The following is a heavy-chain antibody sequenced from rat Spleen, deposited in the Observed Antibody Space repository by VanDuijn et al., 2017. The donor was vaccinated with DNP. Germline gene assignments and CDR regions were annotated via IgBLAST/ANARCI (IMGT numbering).Heavy chain of an antibody. CDR1: DSSVTSRYR. V-gene: IGHV3-3*01. Sequence: EVQLQESGPGLVKPSQSFSLTCSVTDSSVTSRYRWNWIRKVPGNKLEWMGYINSAGTTNYNPSLKSRISITRDTSKNQFFLQLNSVTTEDTATYYCARLAWEEGFDYWGQGVMVTVSS. D-gene: IGHD5-1*01. J-gene: IGHJ2*01. CDR2: INSAGTT. CDR3: ARLAWEEGFDY.